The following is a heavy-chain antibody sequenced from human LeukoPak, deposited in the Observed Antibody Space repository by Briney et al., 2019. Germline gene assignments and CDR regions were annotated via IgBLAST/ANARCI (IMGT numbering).Heavy chain of an antibody. CDR3: AKQQWLVNYYYYMDV. Sequence: TGGSLRLSCAASGFTFSSYAMGLVRQAPGKGLEWVSAISGSGGSTYYADSVKGRFTISRDNSKNTLYLQMNSLRAEDTAVYYCAKQQWLVNYYYYMDVWGKGTTVTVSS. D-gene: IGHD6-19*01. CDR1: GFTFSSYA. CDR2: ISGSGGST. J-gene: IGHJ6*03. V-gene: IGHV3-23*01.